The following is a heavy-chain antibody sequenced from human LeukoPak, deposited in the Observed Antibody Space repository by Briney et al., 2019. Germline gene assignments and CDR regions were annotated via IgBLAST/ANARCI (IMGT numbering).Heavy chain of an antibody. CDR1: GGTFSSYA. CDR2: IIPIFGTA. V-gene: IGHV1-69*05. Sequence: SVKVSCKASGGTFSSYAISWVRQAPGQGLEWMGRIIPIFGTANYAQKFQGRVTITTDESTSTAYMELSSLRSEDTAVYYCARTTTGTTFYFDYWGQGTLVTVSS. D-gene: IGHD1-1*01. CDR3: ARTTTGTTFYFDY. J-gene: IGHJ4*02.